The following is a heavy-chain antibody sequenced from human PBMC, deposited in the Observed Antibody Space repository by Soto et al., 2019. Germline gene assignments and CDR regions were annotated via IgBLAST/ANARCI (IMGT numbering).Heavy chain of an antibody. Sequence: QVQLVESGGGVVQPGRSLRLSCAASGFTFSSYGMHWVRQAPGKGLEWVAVISYGGSNKYYADSVKGRFTISRDNSKNTLYLQMNSLRAEDTAVYYCANDGTCSGGSCYLDYWGQGTLVTVSS. CDR3: ANDGTCSGGSCYLDY. CDR1: GFTFSSYG. J-gene: IGHJ4*02. CDR2: ISYGGSNK. D-gene: IGHD2-15*01. V-gene: IGHV3-30*18.